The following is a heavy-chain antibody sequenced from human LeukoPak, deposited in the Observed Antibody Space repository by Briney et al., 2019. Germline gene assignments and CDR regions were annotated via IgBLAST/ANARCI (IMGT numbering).Heavy chain of an antibody. D-gene: IGHD3-22*01. CDR1: GGFFSGYY. Sequence: PSETLSLTCAVYGGFFSGYYWSWIRQPPGKGLEWIGEINHSGSTNYNPSLKSRVTISVDTSKNQFSLKLSSVTAADTAVYYCARSGSYYYDKSRRAPYYFDYWGQGTLVTVSS. CDR2: INHSGST. J-gene: IGHJ4*02. CDR3: ARSGSYYYDKSRRAPYYFDY. V-gene: IGHV4-34*01.